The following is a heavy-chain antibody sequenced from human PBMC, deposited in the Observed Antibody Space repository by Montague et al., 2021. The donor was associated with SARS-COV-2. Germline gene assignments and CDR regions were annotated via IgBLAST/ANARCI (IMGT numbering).Heavy chain of an antibody. J-gene: IGHJ4*02. V-gene: IGHV4-61*02. CDR3: ARVGGGTTRYFDN. D-gene: IGHD1-1*01. CDR2: IYTSTNN. CDR1: GASISSGYCC. Sequence: TLSLTCTVSGASISSGYCCWSWLPPAAGLELVWIVRIYTSTNNNYTPTIQIRVTILMDKTKYQFSLKLRSVTAADTAVYYCARVGGGTTRYFDNWGQGTLVTVSS.